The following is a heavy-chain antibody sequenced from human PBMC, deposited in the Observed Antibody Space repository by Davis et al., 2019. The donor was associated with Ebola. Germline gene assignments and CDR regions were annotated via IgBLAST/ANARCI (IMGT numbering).Heavy chain of an antibody. CDR1: GFIFRNYV. D-gene: IGHD3-10*01. CDR3: ARDSGTVFDIVTTNPYFDN. J-gene: IGHJ4*02. V-gene: IGHV3-48*02. CDR2: IGRYSKTI. Sequence: GESLKISCETSGFIFRNYVMNWVRQAPGKGLEWISFIGRYSKTIHYADSVKGRFTVSRDDDKKFLYLQMNNLRDEDTAVYYCARDSGTVFDIVTTNPYFDNWGQGSLVAVSS.